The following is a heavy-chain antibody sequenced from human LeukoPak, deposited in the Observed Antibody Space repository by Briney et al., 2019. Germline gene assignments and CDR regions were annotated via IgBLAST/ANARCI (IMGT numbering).Heavy chain of an antibody. CDR3: AKDPRRVHDAFDI. J-gene: IGHJ3*02. Sequence: GGSLRLSCAASGFTFSSYGMHWVRQAPGKGLEWVAVISYDGSNKYYADSVKGRFTISRDNSKNMLYLQVNSLRAEDTAVYYCAKDPRRVHDAFDIWGQGTMVTVSS. CDR2: ISYDGSNK. V-gene: IGHV3-30*18. CDR1: GFTFSSYG.